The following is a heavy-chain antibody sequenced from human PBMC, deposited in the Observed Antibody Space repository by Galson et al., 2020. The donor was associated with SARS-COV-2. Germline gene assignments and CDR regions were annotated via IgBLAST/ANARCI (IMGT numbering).Heavy chain of an antibody. CDR3: ARGLLSSSSWYLDY. V-gene: IGHV4-4*08. CDR1: GGSISSYY. D-gene: IGHD6-13*01. J-gene: IGHJ4*02. Sequence: SETLSLTCTVSGGSISSYYWSWIRQPPGKGLEWIGYIYTSGSTNYNPSLKSRVTISVDTSKNKFSLKLSSVTAADTAVYYCARGLLSSSSWYLDYWGQGTLVTVSS. CDR2: IYTSGST.